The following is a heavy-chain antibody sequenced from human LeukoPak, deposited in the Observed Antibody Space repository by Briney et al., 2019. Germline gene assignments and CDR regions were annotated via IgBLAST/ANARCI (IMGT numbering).Heavy chain of an antibody. D-gene: IGHD2-2*01. CDR1: GGSFSGYY. CDR3: ARGGYFSSTSC. J-gene: IGHJ4*02. Sequence: SETLSLTCAVYGGSFSGYYWTWIRQFPGKGLEWIGEINHSGSTNYNPSLKSRVTISVDTSKNQFSLKMSSVTAADTAVYYCARGGYFSSTSCWGQGTLVTVSS. V-gene: IGHV4-34*01. CDR2: INHSGST.